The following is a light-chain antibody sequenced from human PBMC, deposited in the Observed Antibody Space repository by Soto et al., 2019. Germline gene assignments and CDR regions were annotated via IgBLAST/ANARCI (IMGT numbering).Light chain of an antibody. CDR3: MQRKEFPWT. Sequence: DIVMTQTPLSLPVTPGEPASISCRSSQTLLDSDDGNTYLDWYLQKPGQPPQLLIYGISSRASGVPDRFSGSGSGTDFTLKISRVEAGDVGVFYCMQRKEFPWTFGQGTKVDIK. V-gene: IGKV2-40*01. CDR2: GIS. CDR1: QTLLDSDDGNTY. J-gene: IGKJ1*01.